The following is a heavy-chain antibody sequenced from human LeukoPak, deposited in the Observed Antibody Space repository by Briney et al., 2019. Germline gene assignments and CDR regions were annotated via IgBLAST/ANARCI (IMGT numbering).Heavy chain of an antibody. D-gene: IGHD2-15*01. J-gene: IGHJ3*02. CDR2: IYYSGST. V-gene: IGHV4-59*01. CDR3: ANTYCSGGSCYPFDI. CDR1: GGSISSYY. Sequence: SETLSLTCTVSGGSISSYYWSWIRQPPGKGLEWIGYIYYSGSTNYNPSLKSRVTISVDTSKNQFSLKLSSVTAADTAVYYCANTYCSGGSCYPFDIGGQGTMVTVSS.